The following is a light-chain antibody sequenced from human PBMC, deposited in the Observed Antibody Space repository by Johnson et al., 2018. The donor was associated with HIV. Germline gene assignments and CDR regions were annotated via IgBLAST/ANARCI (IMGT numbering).Light chain of an antibody. CDR1: SSNIGNNY. J-gene: IGLJ1*01. V-gene: IGLV1-51*01. Sequence: VLTQPPSVSAAPGQKVTISCSGSSSNIGNNYVSWYQQLPETAPKLLIYDNNKRPSGIPDRFSGSKSGTSATLGITVLQTGDEADYYCGTWDSSLSAGVFGTGTKVTVL. CDR2: DNN. CDR3: GTWDSSLSAGV.